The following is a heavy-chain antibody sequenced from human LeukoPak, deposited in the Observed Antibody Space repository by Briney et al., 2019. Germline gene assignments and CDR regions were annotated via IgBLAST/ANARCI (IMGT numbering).Heavy chain of an antibody. D-gene: IGHD3-10*01. CDR3: ANSYGSGSYRPVGYYYYGMDV. CDR1: GYTFTGYY. CDR2: INPNSGGT. V-gene: IGHV1-2*02. J-gene: IGHJ6*02. Sequence: GASVKVSFKASGYTFTGYYMHWVRQAPGQGLEWMGWINPNSGGTNYAQKFQGRVTMTRDTSISTAYMELSRLRSDDTAVYYCANSYGSGSYRPVGYYYYGMDVWGQGTTVTVSS.